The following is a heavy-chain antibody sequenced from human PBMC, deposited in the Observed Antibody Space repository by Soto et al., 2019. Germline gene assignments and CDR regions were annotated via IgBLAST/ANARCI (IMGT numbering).Heavy chain of an antibody. CDR3: ATIPHSTTSYYAHSYRMDV. CDR1: GYSFPSQW. J-gene: IGHJ6*02. CDR2: IYPADSDT. V-gene: IGHV5-51*01. D-gene: IGHD3-10*01. Sequence: PGESLKISCKGSGYSFPSQWIGWVRQTPGKGLEWMGSIYPADSDTRYSPSFQGQVTISADKSIGTAYLEWSNLKASDTAMYYCATIPHSTTSYYAHSYRMDVWGQGTTGTVSS.